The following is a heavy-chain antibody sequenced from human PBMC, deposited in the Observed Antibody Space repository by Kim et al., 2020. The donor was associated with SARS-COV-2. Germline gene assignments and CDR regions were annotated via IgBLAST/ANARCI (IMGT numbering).Heavy chain of an antibody. D-gene: IGHD1-26*01. Sequence: YYADSVKGRFTISRDNSKNTLYLQMNSLRAEDTAVYYCAKVPQVGATDYWGQGTLVTVSS. CDR3: AKVPQVGATDY. V-gene: IGHV3-23*01. J-gene: IGHJ4*02.